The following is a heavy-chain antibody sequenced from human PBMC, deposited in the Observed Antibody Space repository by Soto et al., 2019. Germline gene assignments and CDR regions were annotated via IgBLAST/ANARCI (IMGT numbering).Heavy chain of an antibody. Sequence: QLQLQESGPGLVKPSETLSLTRTVSGGSISSGTYSWGWIRQPPGKGLEWIGNSYFTGNTHYNPSLTSRVTMSVDTSKNQFSLSLSSVTAADTAVYYCARHRTGYSSSWLDYWGQGTLVTVSS. D-gene: IGHD6-13*01. CDR1: GGSISSGTYS. CDR3: ARHRTGYSSSWLDY. J-gene: IGHJ4*02. CDR2: SYFTGNT. V-gene: IGHV4-39*01.